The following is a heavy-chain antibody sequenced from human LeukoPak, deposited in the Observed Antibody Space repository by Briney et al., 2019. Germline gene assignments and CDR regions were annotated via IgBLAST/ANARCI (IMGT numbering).Heavy chain of an antibody. Sequence: SETLSLTCAVYGGSFSGYYWSWNRQPPGKGLEWIGEINHSGSTNYNPSLKSRVTISVDTSKNQFSLKLSSVTAADTAVYYCARLYSSSWYTFDYWGQGTLVTVSS. CDR2: INHSGST. D-gene: IGHD6-13*01. CDR3: ARLYSSSWYTFDY. CDR1: GGSFSGYY. V-gene: IGHV4-34*01. J-gene: IGHJ4*02.